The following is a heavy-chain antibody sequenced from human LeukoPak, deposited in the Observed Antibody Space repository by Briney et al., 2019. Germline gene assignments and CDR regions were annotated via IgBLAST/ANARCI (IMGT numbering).Heavy chain of an antibody. D-gene: IGHD3-22*01. Sequence: PGGSLRLSCAASGFTVSSNYMSWVRQAPGKGLEWVSVIYSGGSTYYADSVKGRFTISRDNSKNTLYLQMNSLRAEDTAVYYCASRREDYYNSSGYYLDYWGQGTLVTVSS. V-gene: IGHV3-53*01. CDR1: GFTVSSNY. CDR3: ASRREDYYNSSGYYLDY. CDR2: IYSGGST. J-gene: IGHJ4*02.